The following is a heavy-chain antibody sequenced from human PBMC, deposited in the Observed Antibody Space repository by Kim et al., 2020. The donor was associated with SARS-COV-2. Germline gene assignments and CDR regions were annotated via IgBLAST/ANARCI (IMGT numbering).Heavy chain of an antibody. D-gene: IGHD6-6*01. Sequence: VKGRFTTTRDNSKNTLYLQMNSLRAEDTAVYYCARVQQLVDYYYYGMDVWGQGTTVTVSS. J-gene: IGHJ6*02. CDR3: ARVQQLVDYYYYGMDV. V-gene: IGHV3-30*01.